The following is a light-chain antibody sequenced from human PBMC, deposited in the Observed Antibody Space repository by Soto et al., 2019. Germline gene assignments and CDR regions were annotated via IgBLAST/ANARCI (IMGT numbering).Light chain of an antibody. CDR2: WAS. CDR3: QQYFVAPYT. CDR1: QSILYNSNDKTY. J-gene: IGKJ2*01. Sequence: AVSLGERATINCKSNQSILYNSNDKTYLAWYQQKPGQPPALLIYWASTRASGVPDRFSGSGSGTDFALTISSLQAEDVAIYFCQQYFVAPYTFGQGTKLEI. V-gene: IGKV4-1*01.